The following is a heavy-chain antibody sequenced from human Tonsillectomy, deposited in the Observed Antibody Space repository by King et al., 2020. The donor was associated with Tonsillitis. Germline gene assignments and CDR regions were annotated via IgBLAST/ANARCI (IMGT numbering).Heavy chain of an antibody. CDR2: ISGSGGST. CDR1: GFTFSSYA. CDR3: AKDMGVARQLASYDAFDN. V-gene: IGHV3-23*04. D-gene: IGHD6-6*01. Sequence: VQLVESGGGWVQPGGSLRLSCEASGFTFSSYAMNWVRQAPGKGLEWVSGISGSGGSTYYADSVKGRFTISRDNSKNTLYLQMNSLRAEDTAAYYCAKDMGVARQLASYDAFDNW. J-gene: IGHJ3*02.